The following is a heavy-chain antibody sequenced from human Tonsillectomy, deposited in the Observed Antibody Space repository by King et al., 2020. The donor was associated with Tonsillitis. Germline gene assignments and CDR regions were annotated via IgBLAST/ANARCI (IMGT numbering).Heavy chain of an antibody. CDR3: ARETYSSTWYYFEY. CDR2: INIYNGNT. Sequence: QLVQSGAEVKPPGASVKVSCKASGYTFTSHGISWIRQAPGQGPEWLGWINIYNGNTNYAQNFQGRVTLTTDIGTSTAYMELRSLRSDDTAVYFCARETYSSTWYYFEYWGQGTPVTVSS. V-gene: IGHV1-18*04. CDR1: GYTFTSHG. D-gene: IGHD6-13*01. J-gene: IGHJ4*02.